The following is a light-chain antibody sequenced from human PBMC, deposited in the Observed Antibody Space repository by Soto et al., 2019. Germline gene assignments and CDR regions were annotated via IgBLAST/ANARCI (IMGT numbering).Light chain of an antibody. CDR2: WAS. CDR3: QQYYSTPLT. Sequence: DIVMTQFPDSLAFSLGERATINCKSSQSVLYSSNNKNYLAWYQQKPGQPPKLLIYWASTRESGVPDRFSGSGSGTDFTLTISSLQAEDVAVYYCQQYYSTPLTFGGGTKVDI. V-gene: IGKV4-1*01. CDR1: QSVLYSSNNKNY. J-gene: IGKJ4*01.